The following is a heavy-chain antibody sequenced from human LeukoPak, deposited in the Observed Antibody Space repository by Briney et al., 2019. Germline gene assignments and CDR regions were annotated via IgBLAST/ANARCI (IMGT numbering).Heavy chain of an antibody. D-gene: IGHD2/OR15-2a*01. CDR1: GFTVSSYF. CDR3: ARDDVPVI. Sequence: GGSLRLSCAASGFTVSSYFVSWVRQAPGKGLEWVSLTYSGGTTDYAASVKGRFTVSRDNSKNTLYLQMNSLRAEDTAMYYCARDDVPVIWGQGTLVTVSS. V-gene: IGHV3-53*01. J-gene: IGHJ4*02. CDR2: TYSGGTT.